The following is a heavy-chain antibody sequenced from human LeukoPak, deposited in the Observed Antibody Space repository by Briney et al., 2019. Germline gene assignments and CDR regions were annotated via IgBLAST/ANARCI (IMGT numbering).Heavy chain of an antibody. CDR3: ARDDAFRGVAMDV. CDR2: IIPILGIA. D-gene: IGHD3-16*01. V-gene: IGHV1-69*04. J-gene: IGHJ6*01. Sequence: SVKVSCKASGGTFSSYAISWVRQAPGQGLEWMGRIIPILGIANYAQKFQGRVTITADKSTSTAYMELSSLRSEDTAVYYCARDDAFRGVAMDVWGQGTTVTVSS. CDR1: GGTFSSYA.